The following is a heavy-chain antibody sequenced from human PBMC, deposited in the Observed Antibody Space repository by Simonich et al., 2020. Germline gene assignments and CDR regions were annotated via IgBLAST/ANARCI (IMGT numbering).Heavy chain of an antibody. CDR3: ARDSYSSWYFDL. D-gene: IGHD6-13*01. V-gene: IGHV1-2*02. J-gene: IGHJ2*01. Sequence: QVQLVQSGAEVKKPGASVKVSCKASGYTFTGYYMHWVRQAPGQGLGGLGWITPNSGGTNYEQKFQGRVTMTRDTSSSTAYMELSRLRSDDTAVYYCARDSYSSWYFDLWGRGTLVTVSS. CDR1: GYTFTGYY. CDR2: ITPNSGGT.